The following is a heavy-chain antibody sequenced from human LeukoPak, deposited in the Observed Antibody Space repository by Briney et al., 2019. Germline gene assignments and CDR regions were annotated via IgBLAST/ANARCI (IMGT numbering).Heavy chain of an antibody. V-gene: IGHV3-21*01. CDR2: ISSSSSYI. CDR1: GFTFSSYS. J-gene: IGHJ6*03. D-gene: IGHD3-3*01. CDR3: ARDFGVVPYYYYMDV. Sequence: PGGSLRLSCAASGFTFSSYSMNWVRQAPGKGLEWVSSISSSSSYIYYADSVKGRFTMSRDNAKNSLYLQMNSLRAEDTAVYYCARDFGVVPYYYYMDVWGKGTTVTVSS.